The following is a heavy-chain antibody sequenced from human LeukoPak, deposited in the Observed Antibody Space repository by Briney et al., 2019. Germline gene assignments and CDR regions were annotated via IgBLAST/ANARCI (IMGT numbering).Heavy chain of an antibody. D-gene: IGHD3-10*01. V-gene: IGHV3-30*18. J-gene: IGHJ4*02. Sequence: GGSLRLSCAASGFTFSSYGMHWVRQAPGKGLEWVAVISYDGSNKYYADSVKGRFTISRDNSKNTLYLQMNSLRAEDTAVYYCAKAFYGSGSYYIPGLDYWGQGTLVTVSS. CDR2: ISYDGSNK. CDR3: AKAFYGSGSYYIPGLDY. CDR1: GFTFSSYG.